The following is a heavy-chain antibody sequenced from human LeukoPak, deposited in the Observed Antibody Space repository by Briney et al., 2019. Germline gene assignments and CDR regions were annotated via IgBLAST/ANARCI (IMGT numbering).Heavy chain of an antibody. D-gene: IGHD3-9*01. CDR1: GFTFSSYS. Sequence: PGESLRLSCAASGFTFSSYSMNWVRQAPGKGLEWVSYISSSSSTIYYADSVKGRFTISRDNAKNSLYLQMNSLRAEDTAVYYCARDRYYDILTGYPTIDYWGQGTLVTVSS. J-gene: IGHJ4*02. V-gene: IGHV3-48*04. CDR3: ARDRYYDILTGYPTIDY. CDR2: ISSSSSTI.